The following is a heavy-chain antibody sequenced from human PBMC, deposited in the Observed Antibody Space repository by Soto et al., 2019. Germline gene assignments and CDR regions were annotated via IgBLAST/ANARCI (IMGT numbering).Heavy chain of an antibody. CDR1: GGTFSSYA. V-gene: IGHV1-69*13. CDR2: IIPISGTA. Sequence: SVKVSCKASGGTFSSYAISWVRQAPGQGLEWMGGIIPISGTASYAQKFQGRVTITADESTSTAYMELSSLRSEDTAVYYCARSQGSSTSLEIYYYYYYGMDVWGQGTTVTVSS. CDR3: ARSQGSSTSLEIYYYYYYGMDV. D-gene: IGHD2-2*01. J-gene: IGHJ6*02.